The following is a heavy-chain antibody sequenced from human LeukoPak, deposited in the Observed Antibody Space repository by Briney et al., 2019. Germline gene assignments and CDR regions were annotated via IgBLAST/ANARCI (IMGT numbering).Heavy chain of an antibody. J-gene: IGHJ4*02. CDR2: IRGDSTET. Sequence: GVSLRLSCEGSGFTFSSYSMIWVRQAPGKGLEWVSSIRGDSTETRHADSLMGRFTISRDNAKKSLYLQMNSLRAEDTAVYYCARGHFGVVLDYWGQGTLVTVSS. V-gene: IGHV3-21*01. CDR1: GFTFSSYS. D-gene: IGHD3-3*01. CDR3: ARGHFGVVLDY.